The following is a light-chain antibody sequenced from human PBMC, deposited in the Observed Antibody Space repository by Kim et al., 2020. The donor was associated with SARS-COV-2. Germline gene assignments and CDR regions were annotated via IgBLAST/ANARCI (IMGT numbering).Light chain of an antibody. V-gene: IGKV1-17*01. CDR3: LQHNSYPRYT. CDR1: QGISKD. CDR2: AAS. Sequence: DIQMTQSPSSLSASVGDRVTITCRASQGISKDLGWYQQKPGKVPKRLIYAASNLESGVPSRFSGSGSGTEFSLTISGLQPEDFATYYCLQHNSYPRYTFGQGTKLEI. J-gene: IGKJ2*01.